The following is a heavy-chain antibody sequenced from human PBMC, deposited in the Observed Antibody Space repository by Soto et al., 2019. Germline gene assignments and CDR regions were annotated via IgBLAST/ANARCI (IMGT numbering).Heavy chain of an antibody. CDR3: ARVSSGWYMNY. V-gene: IGHV3-74*01. Sequence: EVQLVESGGGLVQPGGSLRLSCAASGVTFSSYWMHWVRQAPGKGLVWVSRINSDGSSTSYVDSVKGRFTISRDNAKNTLYLKMNSLRAEDTSVYYCARVSSGWYMNYWGQGTLVTVSS. CDR1: GVTFSSYW. J-gene: IGHJ4*02. D-gene: IGHD6-19*01. CDR2: INSDGSST.